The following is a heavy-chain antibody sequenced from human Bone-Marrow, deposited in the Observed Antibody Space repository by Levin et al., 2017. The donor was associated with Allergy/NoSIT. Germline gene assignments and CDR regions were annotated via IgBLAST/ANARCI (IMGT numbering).Heavy chain of an antibody. Sequence: GESLKISCAASGFTFSSYAMHWVRQAPGKGLEWVAVISYDGSNKYYADSVKGRFTISRDNSKNTLYLQMNSLRAEDTAVYYCARDSRVREYYYDSSGFLFPWGQGTLVTVSS. V-gene: IGHV3-30-3*01. CDR3: ARDSRVREYYYDSSGFLFP. J-gene: IGHJ4*02. CDR1: GFTFSSYA. D-gene: IGHD3-22*01. CDR2: ISYDGSNK.